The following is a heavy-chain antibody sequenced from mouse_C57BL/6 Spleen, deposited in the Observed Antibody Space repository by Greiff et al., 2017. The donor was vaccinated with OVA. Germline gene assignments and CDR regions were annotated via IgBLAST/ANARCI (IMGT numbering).Heavy chain of an antibody. D-gene: IGHD1-1*01. CDR1: GYTFTSYW. J-gene: IGHJ1*03. CDR2: IDPNSGGT. V-gene: IGHV1-72*01. CDR3: ARYYCGSSYGHFDV. Sequence: QVQLKQPGAELVKPGASVKLSCKASGYTFTSYWMHWVKQRPGRGLEWIGRIDPNSGGTKYNEKFKSKATLTVDKPSSTAYMQLSSLTSEDSAVYYCARYYCGSSYGHFDVWGTGTTVTVSS.